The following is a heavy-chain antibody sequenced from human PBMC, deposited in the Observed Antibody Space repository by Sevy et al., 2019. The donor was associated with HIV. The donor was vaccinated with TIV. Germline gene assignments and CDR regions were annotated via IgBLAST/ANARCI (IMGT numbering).Heavy chain of an antibody. D-gene: IGHD1-26*01. CDR1: GFTFSSFG. V-gene: IGHV3-21*01. CDR2: ISSSTNYI. J-gene: IGHJ4*02. CDR3: ARAQRGGSSGDIDY. Sequence: GGSLRLSCEASGFTFSSFGMNWVRQAPGKGLEWVSCISSSTNYIYYADSVKGRFTISRDNAKNSLYLQMNSLRAEDTAVYYSARAQRGGSSGDIDYWGQGTLVTVSS.